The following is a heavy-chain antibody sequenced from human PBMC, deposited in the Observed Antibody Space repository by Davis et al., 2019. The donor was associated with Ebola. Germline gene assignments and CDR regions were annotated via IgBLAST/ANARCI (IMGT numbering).Heavy chain of an antibody. V-gene: IGHV3-23*01. CDR3: AKLAGQQWSIHH. Sequence: GGSLRLSCAPSGFRFLSYALVWVRQPPGKGLEWVAGISRIGGTTYFAESVKGRFTLSRDNSKNIVFLQMTSLRAEDTAVYYCAKLAGQQWSIHHWGQGTLVTVSS. D-gene: IGHD6-19*01. J-gene: IGHJ5*02. CDR1: GFRFLSYA. CDR2: ISRIGGTT.